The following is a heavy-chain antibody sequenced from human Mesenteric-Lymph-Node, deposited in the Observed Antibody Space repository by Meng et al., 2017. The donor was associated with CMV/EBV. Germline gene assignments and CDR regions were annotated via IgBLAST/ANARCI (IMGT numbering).Heavy chain of an antibody. D-gene: IGHD2-2*01. J-gene: IGHJ5*02. CDR2: IYHSGST. CDR3: ARVGYCTSTSCYGRSNWFDP. CDR1: ISSSNW. Sequence: ISSSNWRSWGRQAPGKGLGWIGEIYHSGSTNYNPSLKSRITISVDKSKNQFSLKLSSVTAADTAVYYCARVGYCTSTSCYGRSNWFDPWGQGTLVTVSS. V-gene: IGHV4-4*02.